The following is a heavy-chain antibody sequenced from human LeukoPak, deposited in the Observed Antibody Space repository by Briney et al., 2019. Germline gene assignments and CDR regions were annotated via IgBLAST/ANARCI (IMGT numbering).Heavy chain of an antibody. CDR3: ARGLVTRVVISMDV. CDR1: GGSFSSYY. Sequence: SETLSLTCAVYGGSFSSYYWSWIRQPPGKGLEWIGEINHSGSTNYNPSLKSRVTISVDTSKNQFSLKLSSVTAADTAVYYCARGLVTRVVISMDVWGQGTTVTVSS. V-gene: IGHV4-34*01. J-gene: IGHJ6*02. CDR2: INHSGST. D-gene: IGHD3-3*01.